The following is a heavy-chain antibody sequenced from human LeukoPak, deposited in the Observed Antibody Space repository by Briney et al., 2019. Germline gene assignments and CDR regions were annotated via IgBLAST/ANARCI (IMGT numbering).Heavy chain of an antibody. D-gene: IGHD4-17*01. Sequence: GGSLRLSCAASAFSLSNYEMNWVRQAPGKGLEWVSHIRSTDGSVYYADSVKGRFTISSDISKNTLYLEMNSLRADDTAVYYCVRDPAYGAIDYWGQGTLVTVSS. CDR1: AFSLSNYE. CDR2: IRSTDGSV. CDR3: VRDPAYGAIDY. V-gene: IGHV3-48*03. J-gene: IGHJ4*02.